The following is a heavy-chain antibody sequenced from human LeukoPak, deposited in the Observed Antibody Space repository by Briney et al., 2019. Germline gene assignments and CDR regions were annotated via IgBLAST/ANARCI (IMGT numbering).Heavy chain of an antibody. CDR1: GGSISSGGYY. CDR3: ARDNWNYGSSMDV. Sequence: SQTLSLTCTVSGGSISSGGYYWSWIRQHPGKGLEWIGYIYYSGSTYYNPSLKSRVTISVDTSKNQFSLKLSSVTAADTAVYHCARDNWNYGSSMDVWGQGTTVTVSS. V-gene: IGHV4-31*03. D-gene: IGHD1-7*01. J-gene: IGHJ6*02. CDR2: IYYSGST.